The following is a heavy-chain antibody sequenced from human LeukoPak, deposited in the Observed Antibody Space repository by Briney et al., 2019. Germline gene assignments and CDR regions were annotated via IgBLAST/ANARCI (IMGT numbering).Heavy chain of an antibody. CDR1: GGSISSDY. CDR2: IYYNGAT. CDR3: ARYGGSGWVIDN. D-gene: IGHD6-19*01. V-gene: IGHV4-59*08. J-gene: IGHJ4*02. Sequence: SETLTLTCTVSGGSISSDYLTWIRQPPTKGLEWIGYIYYNGATSYNASLRGRVIMSVDTYKKHFSLKMTSVTAADTDVYYCARYGGSGWVIDNWGQGTLVTVSS.